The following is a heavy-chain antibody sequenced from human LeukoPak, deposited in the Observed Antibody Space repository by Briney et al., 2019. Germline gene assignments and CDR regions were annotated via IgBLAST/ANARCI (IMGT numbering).Heavy chain of an antibody. CDR1: GGTFSGYG. CDR2: IIPIFRAT. D-gene: IGHD5-24*01. V-gene: IGHV1-69*05. J-gene: IGHJ4*02. CDR3: ARSRRDGYNVFYFDS. Sequence: SVKLSCKPSGGTFSGYGVSWVRQAPGQGLEWMGGIIPIFRATNYAQRIRGRVTITTDESTSTVYMELSSLRSEDTAVYFCARSRRDGYNVFYFDSWGQGTLATVSS.